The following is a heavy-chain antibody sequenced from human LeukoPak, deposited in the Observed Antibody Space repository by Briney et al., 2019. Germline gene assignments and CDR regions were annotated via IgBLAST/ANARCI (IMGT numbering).Heavy chain of an antibody. CDR2: IYYSGST. CDR3: AIVRRILPYYYYYMDV. Sequence: SETLSLTCTVSGGSISSGGYYWSWIRQHPGKGLEWIGYIYYSGSTYYNPSLKSRVTISVDTSKNQFSLKLSSVTAADTAVYYCAIVRRILPYYYYYMDVWGKGTTVTVSS. J-gene: IGHJ6*03. D-gene: IGHD1-1*01. CDR1: GGSISSGGYY. V-gene: IGHV4-31*03.